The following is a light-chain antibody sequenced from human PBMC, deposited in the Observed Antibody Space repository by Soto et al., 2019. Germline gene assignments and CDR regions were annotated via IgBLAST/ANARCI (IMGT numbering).Light chain of an antibody. J-gene: IGKJ1*01. V-gene: IGKV3-15*01. CDR3: QQYNNWPRT. Sequence: EIVMTQSPATLSVSPGERATLSCRASQSVSSSLAWIQQKPGQAPRLLIYGASTRATGIPARFSGSGSGTEFTLTISSLQSEDFAVYYCQQYNNWPRTFGQGTKVHIK. CDR2: GAS. CDR1: QSVSSS.